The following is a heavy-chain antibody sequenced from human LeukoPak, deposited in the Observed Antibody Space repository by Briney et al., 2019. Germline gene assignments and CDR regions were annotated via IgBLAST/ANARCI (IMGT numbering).Heavy chain of an antibody. CDR3: ARGAPQYYDFWSGYPTFDY. CDR2: IYHSGST. J-gene: IGHJ4*02. D-gene: IGHD3-3*01. Sequence: SETLSLTCAVSGGSISSGGYSWSWIRQPPGKGLEWIGYIYHSGSTYYNPSLKSRVTISVDTSKNQFSLKLSSVTAADTAVYYCARGAPQYYDFWSGYPTFDYWGQGTLVTVSS. V-gene: IGHV4-30-2*01. CDR1: GGSISSGGYS.